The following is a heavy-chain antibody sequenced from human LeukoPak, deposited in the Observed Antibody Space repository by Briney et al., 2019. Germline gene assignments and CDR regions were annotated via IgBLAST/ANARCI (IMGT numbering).Heavy chain of an antibody. CDR1: GFTFSNYA. Sequence: GGSLRLSCAASGFTFSNYAIHWVRQAPGKGLEWVAVISYDELNKYYADSVKGRFTISRDNSKNTLYLQMNSLRAEDTAVYYCARTGYSSGWFDYWGQGTLVTVSS. CDR3: ARTGYSSGWFDY. J-gene: IGHJ4*02. CDR2: ISYDELNK. D-gene: IGHD6-19*01. V-gene: IGHV3-30*14.